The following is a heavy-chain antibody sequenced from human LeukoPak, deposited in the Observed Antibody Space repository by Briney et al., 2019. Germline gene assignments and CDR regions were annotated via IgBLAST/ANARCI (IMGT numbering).Heavy chain of an antibody. CDR1: GFTFSSYW. J-gene: IGHJ1*01. D-gene: IGHD4-23*01. CDR3: YGANAEH. Sequence: GGSLRLSCAASGFTFSSYWMHWVRQAPGKGLVWVSGTNTDGSSTMYADSVKGRFTIARDNAKNTLYLQMNRLRAEDTAVYYCYGANAEHWGQGTLVTVSS. V-gene: IGHV3-74*03. CDR2: TNTDGSST.